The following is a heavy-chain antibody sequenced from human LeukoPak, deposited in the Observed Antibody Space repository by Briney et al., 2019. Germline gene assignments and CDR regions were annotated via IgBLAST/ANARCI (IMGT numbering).Heavy chain of an antibody. D-gene: IGHD2-2*01. V-gene: IGHV1-2*02. J-gene: IGHJ4*02. CDR2: INPNSGGT. CDR1: GYTFTGYY. CDR3: ASGLCSSTSCYGVVDY. Sequence: SVKVSCKASGYTFTGYYMHWVRQAPGQGLEWMGWINPNSGGTNYAQKFQGRVTMTRDTSISTAYMELSRLRSDDTAVYYCASGLCSSTSCYGVVDYWGQGTLVTVSS.